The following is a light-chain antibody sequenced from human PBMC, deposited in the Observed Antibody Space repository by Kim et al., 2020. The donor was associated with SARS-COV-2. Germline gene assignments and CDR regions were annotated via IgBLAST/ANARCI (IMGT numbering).Light chain of an antibody. J-gene: IGKJ4*01. CDR3: QHRSNWPLT. CDR1: QGVSSY. Sequence: LSAGERATLSCSASQGVSSYLAWYQQKPGQAPRLLIYDASNRATGIPARFSGSGSGTDFTLTISSLEPEDFAVYYCQHRSNWPLTFGGGTKVDIK. V-gene: IGKV3-11*01. CDR2: DAS.